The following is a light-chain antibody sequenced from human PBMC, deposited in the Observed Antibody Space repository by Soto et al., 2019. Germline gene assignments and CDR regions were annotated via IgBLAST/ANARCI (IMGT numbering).Light chain of an antibody. Sequence: DIQMTQSPSTLAASVGDTVTMTCRSSSKWLAWYQKKPGKAPKLLIYDTSTRATGVPARFIGSASGTEFTLTITSLQSEDFAVYYCQHYVNWPLTFGGGTRVENK. CDR3: QHYVNWPLT. CDR2: DTS. CDR1: SSKW. V-gene: IGKV1-5*01. J-gene: IGKJ4*01.